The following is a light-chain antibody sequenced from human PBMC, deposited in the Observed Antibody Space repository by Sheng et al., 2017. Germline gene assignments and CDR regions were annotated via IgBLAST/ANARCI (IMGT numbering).Light chain of an antibody. Sequence: EIVLTQSPGTLSLSPGERATLSCRASQSVNSYVAWYQHKPGQAPRLLIYGASTRATDIPDRFSGSGSGTEFTLTISSLQSEDIAVYYCQQYNNWPPRTFGQGTKVEI. V-gene: IGKV3-15*01. CDR3: QQYNNWPPRT. CDR1: QSVNSY. CDR2: GAS. J-gene: IGKJ1*01.